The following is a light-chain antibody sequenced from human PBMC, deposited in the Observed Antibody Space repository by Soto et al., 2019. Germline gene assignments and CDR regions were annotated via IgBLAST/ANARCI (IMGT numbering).Light chain of an antibody. CDR3: QSYDGSSVV. J-gene: IGLJ2*01. Sequence: QSVLTQPPSVSGAPGQRVTISCTGSSSTIGAGYDVHWYQQLPGTAPKLLIYANTNRPSGVPDRFSGSKSGASASLAITGLQAEDDAYYYCQSYDGSSVVFGGGTKLTVL. CDR1: SSTIGAGYD. CDR2: ANT. V-gene: IGLV1-40*01.